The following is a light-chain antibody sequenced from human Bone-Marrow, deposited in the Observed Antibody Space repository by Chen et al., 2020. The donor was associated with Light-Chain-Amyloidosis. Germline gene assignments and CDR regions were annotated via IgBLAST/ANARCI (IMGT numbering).Light chain of an antibody. CDR2: DDS. V-gene: IGLV3-21*02. J-gene: IGLJ3*02. CDR1: NIGPTS. CDR3: EVWDRSSDRPV. Sequence: SYVLTQPSSVSVAPGQTATIACGGNNIGPTSVHWYRQTPGQAPLLVVYDDSDRPSWIPERLSGSNSGNTATLTISRVEAGNEADYYCEVWDRSSDRPVLGGGTKLTVL.